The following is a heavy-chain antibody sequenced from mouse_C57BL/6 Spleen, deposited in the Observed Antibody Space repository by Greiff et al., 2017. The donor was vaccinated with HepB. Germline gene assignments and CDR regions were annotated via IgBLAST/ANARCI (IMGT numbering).Heavy chain of an antibody. D-gene: IGHD4-1*01. V-gene: IGHV7-3*01. J-gene: IGHJ4*01. Sequence: EVKLVESGGGLVQPGGSLSLSCAASGFTFTDYYMSWVRQPPGKALEWLGFIRNKANGYTTEYSASVKGRFTISRDNSQSILYLQMNALRAEDSATYYCARYRETGTDYAMDYWCQGTSVTVSS. CDR1: GFTFTDYY. CDR3: ARYRETGTDYAMDY. CDR2: IRNKANGYTT.